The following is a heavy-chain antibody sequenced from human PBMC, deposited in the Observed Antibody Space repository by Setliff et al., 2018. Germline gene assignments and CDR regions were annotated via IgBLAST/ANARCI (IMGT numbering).Heavy chain of an antibody. CDR1: GYSISNGFY. V-gene: IGHV4-38-2*01. CDR2: LFDGGSA. D-gene: IGHD2-2*01. CDR3: ARGRMRGSCSGPSCTYDPFDI. J-gene: IGHJ3*02. Sequence: PSETLSLTCAVSGYSISNGFYWGWIRQSPVKGLEWIGSLFDGGSAYYSPSLKSRASISVDTSKNQFSLILRSVTAADTAVYYCARGRMRGSCSGPSCTYDPFDIWGQGTPVTVSS.